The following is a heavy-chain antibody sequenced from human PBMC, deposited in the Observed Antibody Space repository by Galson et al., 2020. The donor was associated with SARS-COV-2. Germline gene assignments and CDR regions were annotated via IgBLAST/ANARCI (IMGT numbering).Heavy chain of an antibody. CDR1: GYSISGGYY. J-gene: IGHJ3*02. V-gene: IGHV4-38-2*02. Sequence: ASETLSLTCTVSGYSISGGYYWGWIRQPPGKGLEWIGSIYRSGSAYYNPSLKSRVTILLDTSKNQFSLKLSSVTAADTAVYYCARAPHCGTPTGCYGEGHNLDIWGQGTMVTVSS. CDR3: ARAPHCGTPTGCYGEGHNLDI. D-gene: IGHD2-2*01. CDR2: IYRSGSA.